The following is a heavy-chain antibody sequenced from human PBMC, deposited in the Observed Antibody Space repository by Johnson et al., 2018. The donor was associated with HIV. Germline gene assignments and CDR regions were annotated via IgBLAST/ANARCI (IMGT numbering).Heavy chain of an antibody. CDR2: ISHDGDNK. D-gene: IGHD1-14*01. V-gene: IGHV3-30*04. CDR3: VKEGITMEVDI. J-gene: IGHJ3*02. Sequence: VQLVESGGGVVQPGRSLRLSCLVSGLTFNNYPIHWVRQAPGKGLEWVTVISHDGDNKYHADSVKGRLTISRDNSKNTLYFQMNSLRPEDTAVYYCVKEGITMEVDIWGRGTMVTVSS. CDR1: GLTFNNYP.